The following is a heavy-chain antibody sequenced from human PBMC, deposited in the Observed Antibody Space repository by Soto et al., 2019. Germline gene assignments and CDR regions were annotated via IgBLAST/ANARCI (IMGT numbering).Heavy chain of an antibody. D-gene: IGHD6-19*01. V-gene: IGHV3-9*01. Sequence: GGSLRLSCAASGFTFSSYDMNWVRHAPGKGLEWVSGSRRNSDSMGYADSVKGRFTISRDNAKNSLYLQMNSLRAEDTALYYCAKDSNLAVAGTLDYWGQGTLVTVSS. CDR2: SRRNSDSM. J-gene: IGHJ4*02. CDR1: GFTFSSYD. CDR3: AKDSNLAVAGTLDY.